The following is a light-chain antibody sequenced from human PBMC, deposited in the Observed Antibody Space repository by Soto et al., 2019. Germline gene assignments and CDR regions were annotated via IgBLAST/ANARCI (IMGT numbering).Light chain of an antibody. CDR1: SIDFGGFNY. V-gene: IGLV2-14*01. CDR2: EVS. Sequence: QSVLTQPASVSGSPGQSITISCTGTSIDFGGFNYVSWYQHHPGKAPKLIIYEVSNRPSGVSNRFSGSKSGNTASLTISGLQAEDETDYYCSSYTSSNTEVFGTGTKLTVL. CDR3: SSYTSSNTEV. J-gene: IGLJ1*01.